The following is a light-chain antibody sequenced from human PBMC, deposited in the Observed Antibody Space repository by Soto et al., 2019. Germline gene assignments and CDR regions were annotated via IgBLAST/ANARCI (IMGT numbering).Light chain of an antibody. CDR2: AAS. V-gene: IGKV1-6*01. J-gene: IGKJ1*01. CDR1: HGIRVD. CDR3: LQHYESPWT. Sequence: IQMTQSPSSLSASVGDRVTIICRASHGIRVDLGWYQQKPGKAPKLLIYAASILQNGVPIRFSGSGSGKNFTLSINSLQPEDSARYYCLQHYESPWTFGQGTKVDVK.